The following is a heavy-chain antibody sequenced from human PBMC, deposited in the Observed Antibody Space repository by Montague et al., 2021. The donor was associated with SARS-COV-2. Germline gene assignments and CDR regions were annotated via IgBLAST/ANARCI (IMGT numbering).Heavy chain of an antibody. D-gene: IGHD3-9*01. CDR3: AHIHTVFCMAYFAT. V-gene: IGHV2-5*02. CDR1: GFPLSTNAVG. CDR2: IFWDDDK. J-gene: IGHJ4*02. Sequence: PALVKPTQTLTLTCTFSGFPLSTNAVGVGWIRQPPGKALQWLALIFWDDDKRYISSLTTRLTVTKDTSKNQVVLTMTNMDPLDTATYYCAHIHTVFCMAYFATGGQGTLVTVSS.